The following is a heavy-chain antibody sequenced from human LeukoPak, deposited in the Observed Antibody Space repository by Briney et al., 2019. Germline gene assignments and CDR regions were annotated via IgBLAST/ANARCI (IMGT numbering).Heavy chain of an antibody. J-gene: IGHJ4*02. CDR1: GFTFGSYA. Sequence: QPGGSLRLSCAASGFTFGSYAMSWVRQAPGKGLEWVSGISGSGSSTYYADSVKGRFTISRDNSKNTLHLQMNSLRAGDTAIYYCAKDGAVGGRLDGGQGTLVTVSS. CDR3: AKDGAVGGRLD. CDR2: ISGSGSST. D-gene: IGHD2-15*01. V-gene: IGHV3-23*01.